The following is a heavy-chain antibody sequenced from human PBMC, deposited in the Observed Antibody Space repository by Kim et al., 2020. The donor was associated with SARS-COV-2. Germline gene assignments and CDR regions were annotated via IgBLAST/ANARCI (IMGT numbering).Heavy chain of an antibody. CDR3: ARDRTIFGVVMPYYYYGMDV. D-gene: IGHD3-3*01. CDR1: GYTFTSYG. Sequence: ASVKVSCKASGYTFTSYGISWVRQAPGQGLEWMGWISAYNGNTNYAQKLQGRVTMTTDTSTSTAYMELRSLRSDDTAVYYCARDRTIFGVVMPYYYYGMDVWGQGTTVTVSS. V-gene: IGHV1-18*01. CDR2: ISAYNGNT. J-gene: IGHJ6*02.